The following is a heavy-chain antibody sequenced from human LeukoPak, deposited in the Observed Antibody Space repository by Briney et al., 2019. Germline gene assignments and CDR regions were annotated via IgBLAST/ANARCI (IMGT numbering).Heavy chain of an antibody. V-gene: IGHV1-18*01. J-gene: IGHJ4*02. D-gene: IGHD5-18*01. CDR2: ISAYNGNT. CDR3: ARQVDTTKALPDY. CDR1: GYTFINYG. Sequence: ASVKVSCKTSGYTFINYGISWVRQAPGQSLEWMGWISAYNGNTRYAQKFHGRVTMITDTSTNTVYMELRSLRSDDTALYYCARQVDTTKALPDYWGQGTLATVSS.